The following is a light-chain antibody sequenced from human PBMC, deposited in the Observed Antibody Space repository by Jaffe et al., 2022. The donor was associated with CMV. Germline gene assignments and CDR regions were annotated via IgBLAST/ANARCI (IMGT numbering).Light chain of an antibody. J-gene: IGLJ3*02. CDR3: ATWHDTLSVPWV. Sequence: QSVLTQPPSASGTPGQRVTLFCSGSSSSFESNSVYWYQQVPGTAPKLLIYGNDQRPSGVPDRFSGSKSGTSASLAISGLRSEDEADYYCATWHDTLSVPWVFGGGTKLTVL. CDR1: SSSFESNS. CDR2: GND. V-gene: IGLV1-47*01.